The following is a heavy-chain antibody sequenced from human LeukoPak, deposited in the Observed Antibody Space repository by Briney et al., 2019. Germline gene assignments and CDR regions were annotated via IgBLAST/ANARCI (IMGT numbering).Heavy chain of an antibody. CDR1: GYTLTGYY. J-gene: IGHJ4*02. CDR3: ARGLRGSPAFDY. Sequence: ASVKVSCKASGYTLTGYYMHWVRQAPGQGREWMGWINPNSGGTNYAQKFQGRVTMTRDTSISTAYVELSRLRSDDTAVYYCARGLRGSPAFDYWGQGTLVTVSS. D-gene: IGHD2-2*01. CDR2: INPNSGGT. V-gene: IGHV1-2*02.